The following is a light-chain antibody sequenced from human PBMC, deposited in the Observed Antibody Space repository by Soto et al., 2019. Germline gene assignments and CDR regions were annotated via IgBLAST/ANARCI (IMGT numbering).Light chain of an antibody. CDR2: DAS. Sequence: DIQVTQSPSTLSASVGDIVTITCRASQSISSWLAWYQQKPGKAPKLLIYDASSLESGVASRFSGSGSGTDFTLTISSLQPDDFATYYCQQYNSYSRTFGQGTKVEIK. CDR3: QQYNSYSRT. V-gene: IGKV1-5*01. J-gene: IGKJ1*01. CDR1: QSISSW.